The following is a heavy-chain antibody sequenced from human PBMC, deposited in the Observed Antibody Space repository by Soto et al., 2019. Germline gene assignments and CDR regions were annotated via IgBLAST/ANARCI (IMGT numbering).Heavy chain of an antibody. Sequence: SVKVSCKASGGTFSSYAISWVRQAPGQGLEWMGGIIPIFGTANYAQKFQGRVTITADESTSTAYMELSSLRSEDTAVYYCATRSREDSLRYFDWFKYNWFEPWGQGTLVTVSA. CDR1: GGTFSSYA. CDR3: ATRSREDSLRYFDWFKYNWFEP. D-gene: IGHD3-9*01. V-gene: IGHV1-69*13. CDR2: IIPIFGTA. J-gene: IGHJ5*02.